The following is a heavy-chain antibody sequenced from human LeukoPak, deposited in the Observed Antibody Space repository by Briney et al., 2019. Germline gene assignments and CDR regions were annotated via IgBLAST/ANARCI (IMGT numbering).Heavy chain of an antibody. CDR2: IKQDESKR. J-gene: IGHJ4*02. CDR3: ARTGTTLDY. CDR1: GFIFENYW. V-gene: IGHV3-7*01. D-gene: IGHD1-7*01. Sequence: GGSLRLSCAGSGFIFENYWMSWVRQAPGKELEWVASIKQDESKRFFVDSVKGRFTISRDNAKNSLYLQMNSLRAEDTAVYYCARTGTTLDYWGQGTLVTVSS.